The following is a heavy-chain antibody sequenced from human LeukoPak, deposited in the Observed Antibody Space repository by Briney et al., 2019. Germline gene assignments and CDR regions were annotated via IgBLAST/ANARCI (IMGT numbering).Heavy chain of an antibody. CDR1: GFTFSSYG. J-gene: IGHJ6*02. V-gene: IGHV3-30*18. CDR3: AKIGVEMATIQYYYYYGMDV. D-gene: IGHD5-12*01. Sequence: GRSLRLSCAASGFTFSSYGMHGVGQAPGKGLEGVAVISYDGSNKYYADSVKGRFTIFRDNTRNTLYLEMNSLRAADTAGYYCAKIGVEMATIQYYYYYGMDVWGQGTTVTVSS. CDR2: ISYDGSNK.